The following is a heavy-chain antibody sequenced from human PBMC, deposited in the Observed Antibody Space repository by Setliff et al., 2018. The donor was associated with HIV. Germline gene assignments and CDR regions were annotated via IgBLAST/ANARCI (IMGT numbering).Heavy chain of an antibody. CDR2: IWYDGNKK. J-gene: IGHJ6*03. Sequence: GGSLRLSCTASGFAFSTFAMHWVRQAPGKGLEWVAVIWYDGNKKDYGDSVKGRFTISRDNSKNTLYLQMNSLRAEDTAVYYCARAEFYYDLPHYYYFMDVWGKGTTVTVSS. CDR3: ARAEFYYDLPHYYYFMDV. CDR1: GFAFSTFA. V-gene: IGHV3-33*01. D-gene: IGHD3-22*01.